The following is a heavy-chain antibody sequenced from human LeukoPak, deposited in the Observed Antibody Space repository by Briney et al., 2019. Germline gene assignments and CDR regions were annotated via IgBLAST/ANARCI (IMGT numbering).Heavy chain of an antibody. Sequence: ASVKVSCKASGYTFTGYYMHWVRQAPGQGLEWMGWINPNSGGTNYAQKFQGRVTMTRDTSISTAYMELSRLRSDDTAMYYCARWVGSGWSDAFDIWGQGTMVTVSS. CDR1: GYTFTGYY. V-gene: IGHV1-2*02. J-gene: IGHJ3*02. CDR3: ARWVGSGWSDAFDI. D-gene: IGHD6-19*01. CDR2: INPNSGGT.